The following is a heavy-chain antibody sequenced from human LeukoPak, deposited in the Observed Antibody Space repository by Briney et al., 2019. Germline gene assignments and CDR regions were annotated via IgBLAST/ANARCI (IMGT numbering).Heavy chain of an antibody. CDR1: GGSISSYY. J-gene: IGHJ6*03. V-gene: IGHV4-59*01. Sequence: KPSETLSLTCTVSGGSISSYYWSWIRQPPGKGLEWIGYIYYSGSTNYNPSLKSRVTISVDTSKNQFSLKLSSVTAADTAVYYCARALNYVYYYYMDVWGKGTTVTVSS. CDR2: IYYSGST. D-gene: IGHD3-10*02. CDR3: ARALNYVYYYYMDV.